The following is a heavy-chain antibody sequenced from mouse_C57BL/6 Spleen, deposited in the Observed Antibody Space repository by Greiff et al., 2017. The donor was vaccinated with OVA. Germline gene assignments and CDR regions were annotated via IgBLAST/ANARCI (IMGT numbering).Heavy chain of an antibody. Sequence: EVQLQESGGGLVKPGGSLKLSCAASGFTFSSYTMSWVRQTPEKRLEWVATISGGGGNTYYPDSVKGRFTISRDNAKNTLYLQMSSLRSEDTALYYCARHGSNYDYWGQGTLVTVSA. CDR1: GFTFSSYT. J-gene: IGHJ3*01. D-gene: IGHD2-5*01. V-gene: IGHV5-9*01. CDR3: ARHGSNYDY. CDR2: ISGGGGNT.